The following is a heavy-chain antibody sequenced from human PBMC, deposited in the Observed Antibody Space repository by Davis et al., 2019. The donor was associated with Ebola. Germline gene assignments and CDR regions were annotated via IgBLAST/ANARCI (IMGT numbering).Heavy chain of an antibody. CDR3: ARGGGSSKRTMGY. Sequence: AASVKVSCKASGYTFTGYYMHWVRQAPGQGLEWMGWINPNSGGTNYAQKFQGWVTMTRDTSISTAYMELSRLRSDDTAVNYCARGGGSSKRTMGYWGQGTLVTVSS. CDR1: GYTFTGYY. D-gene: IGHD1-26*01. J-gene: IGHJ4*02. V-gene: IGHV1-2*04. CDR2: INPNSGGT.